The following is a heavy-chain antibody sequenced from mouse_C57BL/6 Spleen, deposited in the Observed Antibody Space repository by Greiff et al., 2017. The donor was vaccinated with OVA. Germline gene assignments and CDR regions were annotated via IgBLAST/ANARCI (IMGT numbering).Heavy chain of an antibody. D-gene: IGHD3-2*02. CDR2: INPNYGTT. J-gene: IGHJ2*01. CDR1: GYSFTDYY. CDR3: ARGDSSVPYYFDY. V-gene: IGHV1-39*01. Sequence: VQLQQSGPELVKPGASVKISCKASGYSFTDYYMNWVKQSPGKSLEWIGVINPNYGTTSYNQKFKGKATLTVDKSSSTAYMQLNSLTSEDSAVYDCARGDSSVPYYFDYWGQGTTLTVSS.